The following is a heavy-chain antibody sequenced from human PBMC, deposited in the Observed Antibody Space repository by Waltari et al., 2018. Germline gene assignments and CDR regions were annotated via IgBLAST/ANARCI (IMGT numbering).Heavy chain of an antibody. CDR2: VDPEDGET. CDR1: GYTFTDYY. Sequence: EVQLVQSGAEVKKPGATVKISCKVSGYTFTDYYMHWVQQAPGKGLEWMGLVDPEDGETIYAEKFQGRVTITADTSTDTAYMELSSLRSEDTAVYYCATSYYYDSSGYYSQFDYWGQGTLVTVSS. CDR3: ATSYYYDSSGYYSQFDY. D-gene: IGHD3-22*01. V-gene: IGHV1-69-2*01. J-gene: IGHJ4*02.